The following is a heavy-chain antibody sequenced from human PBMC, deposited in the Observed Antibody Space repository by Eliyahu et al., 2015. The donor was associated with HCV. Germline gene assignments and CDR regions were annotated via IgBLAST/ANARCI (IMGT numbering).Heavy chain of an antibody. Sequence: QVQLVQSGAEVKKPGSSVKVSCKASXGTFSSYAISXVRQAPGQGLEWMGGIIPIFGTANYAQKFQGRVTITADESTSTAYMELSSLRSEDTAVYYCARLDCGSGSCNFDYWGQGTLVTVSS. V-gene: IGHV1-69*01. D-gene: IGHD3-10*01. J-gene: IGHJ4*02. CDR2: IIPIFGTA. CDR1: XGTFSSYA. CDR3: ARLDCGSGSCNFDY.